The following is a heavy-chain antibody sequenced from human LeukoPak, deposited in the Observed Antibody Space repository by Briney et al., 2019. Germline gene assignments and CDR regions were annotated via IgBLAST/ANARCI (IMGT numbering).Heavy chain of an antibody. Sequence: ASVKVSCKVSGYTLTELSMHWVRQAPGKGLEWMGGFDPEDGETIYAQKFQGRVTMTEDTSTDTAYMELSSLRSEDTAAYYCATEQPRLWFGDPEYFQHWGQGTLVTVSS. CDR2: FDPEDGET. D-gene: IGHD3-10*01. CDR3: ATEQPRLWFGDPEYFQH. J-gene: IGHJ1*01. V-gene: IGHV1-24*01. CDR1: GYTLTELS.